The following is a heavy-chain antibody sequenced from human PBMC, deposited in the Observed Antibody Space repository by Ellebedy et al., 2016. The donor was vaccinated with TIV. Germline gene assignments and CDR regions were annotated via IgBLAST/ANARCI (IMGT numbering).Heavy chain of an antibody. J-gene: IGHJ4*02. Sequence: GGSLRLXXAASGFIFSNSGIHWVRQAPGKGLEWVAVIWYEGSKEYYADSVKGRFTISRDNSKNTLFLQMASLRVEDTAVYYCVKEKAPASIGWHYFDSWGQGTLVSVSS. CDR2: IWYEGSKE. V-gene: IGHV3-33*03. D-gene: IGHD6-19*01. CDR3: VKEKAPASIGWHYFDS. CDR1: GFIFSNSG.